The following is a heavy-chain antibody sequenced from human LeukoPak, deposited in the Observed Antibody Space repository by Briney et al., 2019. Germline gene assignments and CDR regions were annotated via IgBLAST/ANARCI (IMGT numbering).Heavy chain of an antibody. V-gene: IGHV3-7*01. CDR1: KFIFSNYW. D-gene: IGHD2-15*01. CDR2: IKKTGSET. Sequence: GGSLRLSCEASKFIFSNYWMSWVRQAPGKGLEWVAYIKKTGSETYYVDSVKGRFTITRDNARNSVFLQMNSLRAEDTAVYYCAREDGYCSGGNCYSYFDSWGQGTRVTVSS. CDR3: AREDGYCSGGNCYSYFDS. J-gene: IGHJ4*02.